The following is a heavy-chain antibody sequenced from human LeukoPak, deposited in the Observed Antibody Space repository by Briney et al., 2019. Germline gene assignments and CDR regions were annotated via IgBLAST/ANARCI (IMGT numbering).Heavy chain of an antibody. D-gene: IGHD6-13*01. CDR2: INHSGST. CDR3: ARGFSSSWCSLFDY. Sequence: SETLSLTCAVYGGSFSGYYWSWIRQPPGKGLEWIGEINHSGSTNYNPSLKSRVTISVDTSKNQFSLKLSSVTAADTAVYYCARGFSSSWCSLFDYWGQGTLVTVSS. V-gene: IGHV4-34*01. CDR1: GGSFSGYY. J-gene: IGHJ4*02.